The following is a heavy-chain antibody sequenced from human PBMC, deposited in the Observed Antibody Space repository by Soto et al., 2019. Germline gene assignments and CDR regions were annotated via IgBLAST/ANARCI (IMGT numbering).Heavy chain of an antibody. Sequence: QAHLVQSGPEVKKPGASVKVSCKGSGYIFTSYGIAWVRQAPGQGLEWMGWISAQNGKTEYAQKFKGRVTVTRDTSTSTAYLELRGLRSDDTALYYCARGRYGDYWGQGALVTVSS. CDR1: GYIFTSYG. CDR2: ISAQNGKT. J-gene: IGHJ4*02. CDR3: ARGRYGDY. D-gene: IGHD4-17*01. V-gene: IGHV1-18*01.